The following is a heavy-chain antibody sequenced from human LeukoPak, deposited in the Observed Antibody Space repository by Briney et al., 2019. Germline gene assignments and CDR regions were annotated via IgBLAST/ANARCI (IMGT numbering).Heavy chain of an antibody. CDR3: ARTTMARGTYYMDV. J-gene: IGHJ6*03. CDR2: IYYSGYT. CDR1: GGSISSYD. V-gene: IGHV4-59*01. Sequence: SETLSLTCTVSGGSISSYDWSWIGQPPGKGLEGIGYIYYSGYTNYNPSLKIRVTISVDTSKNQFSLKLSSVTAADTAVYYCARTTMARGTYYMDVWGKGTTVTISS. D-gene: IGHD3-10*01.